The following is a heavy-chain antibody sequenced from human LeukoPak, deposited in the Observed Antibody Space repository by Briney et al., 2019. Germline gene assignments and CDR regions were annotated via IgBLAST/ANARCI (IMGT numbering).Heavy chain of an antibody. CDR1: GYTFTSYY. CDR3: ARDGRSSPYYYYGMDV. Sequence: ASVKVSCKASGYTFTSYYMHWVRQAPGQGLEWMGIINPNSGGTNYAQKFQGRVTMTRDTSISTAYMELSRLRSDDTAVYYCARDGRSSPYYYYGMDVWGQGTTVTVSS. CDR2: INPNSGGT. J-gene: IGHJ6*02. D-gene: IGHD2-2*01. V-gene: IGHV1-2*02.